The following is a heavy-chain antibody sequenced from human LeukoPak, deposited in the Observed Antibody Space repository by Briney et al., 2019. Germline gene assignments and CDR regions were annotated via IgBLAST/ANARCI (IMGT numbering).Heavy chain of an antibody. CDR3: TTGGYGGQFDY. J-gene: IGHJ4*02. Sequence: GGSLRLSCAASGFAFSNAWLSWVRQAPGKGLEWVGRIKSKTDGGTTDYAAPVKGRLTISRDDSKNTLYLQMNSLKTEDTAAYYCTTGGYGGQFDYWGQGTLVTVSS. CDR2: IKSKTDGGTT. CDR1: GFAFSNAW. V-gene: IGHV3-15*01. D-gene: IGHD5-12*01.